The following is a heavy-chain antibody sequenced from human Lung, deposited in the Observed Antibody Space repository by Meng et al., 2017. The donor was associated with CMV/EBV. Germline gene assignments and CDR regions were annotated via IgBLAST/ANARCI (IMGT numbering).Heavy chain of an antibody. CDR2: ILYDGSYK. J-gene: IGHJ4*02. CDR3: AKMVRTLAPGGGFDY. V-gene: IGHV3-30*02. Sequence: GESXKISCAASGFTFSSYGMHWVRQAPGKGLEWVAFILYDGSYKYSADSVKGRFTISRDNSKNTLYLQMNSLRAEDTAVYYCAKMVRTLAPGGGFDYWGQGTLVTVSS. D-gene: IGHD4/OR15-4a*01. CDR1: GFTFSSYG.